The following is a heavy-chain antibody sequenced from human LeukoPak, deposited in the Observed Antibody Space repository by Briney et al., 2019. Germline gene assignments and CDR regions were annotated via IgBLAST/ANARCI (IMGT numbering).Heavy chain of an antibody. D-gene: IGHD3-22*01. CDR2: IYYSGST. CDR1: GGSISSSSYY. Sequence: SETLSLTCTVSGGSISSSSYYWGWIRQPPGKGLEWIGSIYYSGSTNYNPSLKSRLTISVDMSKNQFSLNLTSVTAADTALYYCARDRGSGLDVWGQGTLVSVSS. V-gene: IGHV4-39*07. CDR3: ARDRGSGLDV. J-gene: IGHJ4*02.